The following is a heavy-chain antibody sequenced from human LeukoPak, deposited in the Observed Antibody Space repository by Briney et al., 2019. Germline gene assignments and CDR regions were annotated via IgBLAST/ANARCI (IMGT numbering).Heavy chain of an antibody. CDR2: ISAYNGNT. V-gene: IGHV1-18*01. CDR3: ARSTYGDYVGGGVDY. J-gene: IGHJ4*02. D-gene: IGHD4-17*01. CDR1: GYTFTSYG. Sequence: ASVKVSCKASGYTFTSYGISWVRQAPGQGLEWMGWISAYNGNTNYAQKLQGRVTMTTDTSTSTAYMELRSLRSDDTAVYHCARSTYGDYVGGGVDYWGQGTLVTVSS.